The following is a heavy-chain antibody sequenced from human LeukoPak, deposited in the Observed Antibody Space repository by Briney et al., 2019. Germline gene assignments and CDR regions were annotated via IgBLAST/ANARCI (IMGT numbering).Heavy chain of an antibody. CDR3: ARGYYDSSARR. CDR1: GFTFSSYW. J-gene: IGHJ3*01. D-gene: IGHD3-22*01. V-gene: IGHV3-74*01. Sequence: GGSLRLSCAASGFTFSSYWMHWVRQAPGKGLVWVSRINSDRSSTSYADSVKGRFTISRDNAKNTLYLQMNSLRAEDTAVYYCARGYYDSSARRWGQGTMVTVSS. CDR2: INSDRSST.